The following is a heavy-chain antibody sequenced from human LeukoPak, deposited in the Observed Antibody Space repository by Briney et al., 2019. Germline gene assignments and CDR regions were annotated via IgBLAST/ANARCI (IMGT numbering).Heavy chain of an antibody. V-gene: IGHV1-8*01. D-gene: IGHD3-3*01. CDR1: GYTFTSYD. CDR2: INPNSGNT. Sequence: ASVKVSCKASGYTFTSYDINWVRQAIGQGLEWMVWINPNSGNTGYAQTFQGRVTMTRNTSISTAYMELSSLRSADTAVYGCARCAVLRFLEWLPVLRGMDVWGQGTTVTVSS. CDR3: ARCAVLRFLEWLPVLRGMDV. J-gene: IGHJ6*02.